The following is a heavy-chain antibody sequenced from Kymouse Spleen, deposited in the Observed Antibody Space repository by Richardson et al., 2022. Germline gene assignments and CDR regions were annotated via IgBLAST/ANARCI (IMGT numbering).Heavy chain of an antibody. CDR1: GFTFSSYG. V-gene: IGHV3-30*18. Sequence: QVQLVESGGGVVQPGRSLRLSCAASGFTFSSYGMHWVRQAPGKGLEWVAVISYDGSNKYYADSVKGRFTISRDNSKNTLYLQMNSLRAEDTAVYYCAKGQLELRGIFDYWGQGTLVTVSS. CDR2: ISYDGSNK. J-gene: IGHJ4*02. D-gene: IGHD1-7*01. CDR3: AKGQLELRGIFDY.